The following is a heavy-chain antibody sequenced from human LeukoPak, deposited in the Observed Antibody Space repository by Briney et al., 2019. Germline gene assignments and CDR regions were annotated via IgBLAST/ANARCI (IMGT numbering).Heavy chain of an antibody. CDR2: IYPGDSDT. J-gene: IGHJ4*02. V-gene: IGHV5-51*01. D-gene: IGHD3-9*01. CDR1: GYSFTSYW. CDR3: ATFTIPPSAVFDY. Sequence: GESLKISCKGSGYSFTSYWIGWVRQMPGKGLEWMGIIYPGDSDTRYSPSFQGQVTISADKSISTAYLQWSSLKASDTAMYYCATFTIPPSAVFDYWGQGTLFTVSS.